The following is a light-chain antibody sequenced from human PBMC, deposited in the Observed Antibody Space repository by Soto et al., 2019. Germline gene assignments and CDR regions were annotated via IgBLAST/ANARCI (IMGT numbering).Light chain of an antibody. Sequence: ELVMTQSPATLSVSPGGRATLSCRASENVDNNLAWYQQKPGQAPSLLIYDASTRATATPARFSGSGSGTEFTLTISGLKSEDFAIYYCQQYNNWPPWTFGQGTKVEIK. V-gene: IGKV3D-15*01. CDR3: QQYNNWPPWT. J-gene: IGKJ1*01. CDR1: ENVDNN. CDR2: DAS.